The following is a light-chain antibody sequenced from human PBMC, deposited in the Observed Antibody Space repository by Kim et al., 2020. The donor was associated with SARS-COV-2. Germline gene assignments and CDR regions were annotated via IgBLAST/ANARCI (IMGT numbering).Light chain of an antibody. J-gene: IGKJ2*02. Sequence: DIQMTQSPSSLSASVGDRVTITCRASQSISSYLNWYQQKPGKAPKLLIYAASSLQSGVPSRFSGSGSGTDFTLTISSLQPEDCATYDCQQSYSTPWTFGQGTKLEI. CDR1: QSISSY. CDR3: QQSYSTPWT. V-gene: IGKV1-39*01. CDR2: AAS.